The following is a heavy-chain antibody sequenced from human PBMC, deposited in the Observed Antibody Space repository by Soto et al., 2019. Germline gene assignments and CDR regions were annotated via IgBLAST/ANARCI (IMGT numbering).Heavy chain of an antibody. Sequence: QVQLVESGGGVVQPGRSLRLSCAASGFTFSSYAMHWVRQAPGKGLEWVAVISYDGSNKYYADSVKGRFTISRDNSKNTLYLQMNSLRAEDTAVYYCARAPDYGDWTSYWYFDLWGRGTLVTVSS. J-gene: IGHJ2*01. V-gene: IGHV3-30-3*01. CDR2: ISYDGSNK. D-gene: IGHD4-17*01. CDR3: ARAPDYGDWTSYWYFDL. CDR1: GFTFSSYA.